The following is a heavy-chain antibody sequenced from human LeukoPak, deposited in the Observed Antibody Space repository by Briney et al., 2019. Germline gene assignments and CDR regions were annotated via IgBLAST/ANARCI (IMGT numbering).Heavy chain of an antibody. Sequence: PSETLSLTCAVYGGSFSGYYWSWIRQPPGKGLEWIGEINHSGSTNYNPSLKSRVTISVDTSKNQFSLKLSSVTAADTAVYYCARRRDGYKSDAFDIWGQGTMVTVSS. V-gene: IGHV4-34*01. J-gene: IGHJ3*02. D-gene: IGHD5-24*01. CDR3: ARRRDGYKSDAFDI. CDR2: INHSGST. CDR1: GGSFSGYY.